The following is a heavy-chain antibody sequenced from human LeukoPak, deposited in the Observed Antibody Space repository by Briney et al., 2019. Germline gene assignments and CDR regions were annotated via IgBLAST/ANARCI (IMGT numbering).Heavy chain of an antibody. CDR1: GGVIGISTYY. CDR3: ARDSVCSGRSRHEVDV. V-gene: IGHV4-39*07. Sequence: KSSETPSLTCSVSGGVIGISTYYWAWIRRPPGRGLEWIGSINHGGNTYYNPSLRSRVTMSVDTSKNQFSLKLTSVTAPHPAVYYCARDSVCSGRSRHEVDVWGKGTTVTVSS. D-gene: IGHD2-15*01. J-gene: IGHJ6*04. CDR2: INHGGNT.